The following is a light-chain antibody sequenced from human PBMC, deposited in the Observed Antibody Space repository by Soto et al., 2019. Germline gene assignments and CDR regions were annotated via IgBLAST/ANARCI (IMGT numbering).Light chain of an antibody. CDR2: EGS. V-gene: IGLV2-23*01. CDR1: SSDVGSYKL. Sequence: QSALTQPASVSGSPGQSITISCTGTSSDVGSYKLVSWYQQHPGKAPKLMIYEGSKRPSGVSNRFSGSKSGNTASLTISGLQAEDEADYYCCSYAGSSTPHVVFGGGTKVTVL. CDR3: CSYAGSSTPHVV. J-gene: IGLJ2*01.